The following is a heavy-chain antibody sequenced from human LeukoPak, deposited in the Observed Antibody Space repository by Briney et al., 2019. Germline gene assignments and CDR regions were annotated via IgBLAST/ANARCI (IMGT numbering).Heavy chain of an antibody. Sequence: GGSLRLSCAASGFTFSDYYMSWFRQAPGKGLEWVAYITSSSTIYYADSVKGRFTTSRGNAKNSLHLQINSLRAEDTAVYYCARDLSYYGSGIDFWGQGTLVTVSS. J-gene: IGHJ4*02. CDR1: GFTFSDYY. D-gene: IGHD3-10*01. V-gene: IGHV3-69-1*01. CDR3: ARDLSYYGSGIDF. CDR2: ITSSSTI.